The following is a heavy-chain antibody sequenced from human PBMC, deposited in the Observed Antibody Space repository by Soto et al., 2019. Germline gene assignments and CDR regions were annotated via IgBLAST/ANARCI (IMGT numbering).Heavy chain of an antibody. Sequence: QVQLVQSGAEVKKPGASVKVSCKASGYSFTTFGISWVRQAPGQGLEWMAWISGNNGNTNYAQKFQGRVTMTTDTSTSKDYMELRSLRSDDTAVYYCARDRGSGWFVYWGQGTLVTVSS. D-gene: IGHD6-19*01. V-gene: IGHV1-18*01. CDR2: ISGNNGNT. J-gene: IGHJ4*02. CDR1: GYSFTTFG. CDR3: ARDRGSGWFVY.